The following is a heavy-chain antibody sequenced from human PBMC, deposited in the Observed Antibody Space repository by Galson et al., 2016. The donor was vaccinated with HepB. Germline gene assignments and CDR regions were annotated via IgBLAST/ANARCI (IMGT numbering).Heavy chain of an antibody. CDR2: ISSSSASI. Sequence: SLRLSCAASGFPFSRYGMNWVRQAPGKGLEWVSSISSSSASIYYADSLKGRFTISRDNAKDSLYLQINSLRGEDTAVYYCARDRGYSGYGAYNWFDPWGQGTLVTVSS. D-gene: IGHD5-12*01. V-gene: IGHV3-21*01. J-gene: IGHJ5*02. CDR1: GFPFSRYG. CDR3: ARDRGYSGYGAYNWFDP.